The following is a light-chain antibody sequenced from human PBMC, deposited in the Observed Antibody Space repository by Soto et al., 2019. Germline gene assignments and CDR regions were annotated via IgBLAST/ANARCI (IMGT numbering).Light chain of an antibody. V-gene: IGLV2-14*01. Sequence: QSVLTQPASVSGSPGQSITISCIGTTSDIGGYDYVSWYQHHPGKAPKLLIYDVYNRPSGISTRFSGSKSGNTVSLTISGLQTEDEADYYCTSSVSASTPYVFGTGTKVTVL. CDR2: DVY. CDR3: TSSVSASTPYV. J-gene: IGLJ1*01. CDR1: TSDIGGYDY.